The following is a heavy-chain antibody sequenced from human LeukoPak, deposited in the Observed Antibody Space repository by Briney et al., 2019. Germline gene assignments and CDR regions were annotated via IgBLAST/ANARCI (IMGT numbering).Heavy chain of an antibody. V-gene: IGHV4-59*01. J-gene: IGHJ4*02. Sequence: SETLSLTCTVSGGSISSYYWSWVRQPPGKGLEWIGSIYNSGSTTYNPSLKSRVTISVGTSKNQFSLKLSSVSAADTAVYCGARAGGSGSYWGVYFDYGGQGTLVTVSS. CDR1: GGSISSYY. D-gene: IGHD3-10*01. CDR3: ARAGGSGSYWGVYFDY. CDR2: IYNSGST.